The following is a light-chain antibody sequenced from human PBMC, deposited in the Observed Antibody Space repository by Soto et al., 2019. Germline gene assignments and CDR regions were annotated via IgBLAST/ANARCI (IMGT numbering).Light chain of an antibody. Sequence: EIVMTQSPATLSVSPGETATLSCRASQSVSRNLAWYQQKPAQAPRLLIYGASTRANGIPARFSGSGSGTEFTLTISSLQSEDFAVYYCQQYNNWPTWTFGQGTQVDIK. CDR1: QSVSRN. J-gene: IGKJ1*01. CDR3: QQYNNWPTWT. CDR2: GAS. V-gene: IGKV3-15*01.